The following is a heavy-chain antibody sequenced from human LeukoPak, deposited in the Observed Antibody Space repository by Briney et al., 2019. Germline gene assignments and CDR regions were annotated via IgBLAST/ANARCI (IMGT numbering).Heavy chain of an antibody. J-gene: IGHJ4*02. V-gene: IGHV3-48*04. CDR2: ISSSSSTI. CDR3: AKRGIVIRAVIIIGFHKEAYYFDY. D-gene: IGHD3-10*01. CDR1: GFTFSSYS. Sequence: GGSLRLSCAASGFTFSSYSMNWVRQAPGKGLEWVSYISSSSSTIYYADSVKGRFTISRDNAKNSLYLQMNSLRVEDTAVYFCAKRGIVIRAVIIIGFHKEAYYFDYWGQGILVTVSS.